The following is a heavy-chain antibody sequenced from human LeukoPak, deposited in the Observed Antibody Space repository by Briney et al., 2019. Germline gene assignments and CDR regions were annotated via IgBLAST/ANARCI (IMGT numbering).Heavy chain of an antibody. CDR2: IYNTGTT. Sequence: SETLSLTCTVSDTSINTYYWSWIRQPAGKGLEWFGHIYNTGTTNYNPSLKSRVTMSIDTSKNQFSLNLRSVTAADTAVYYCAKVAKYYYGSETYFFFDHWGRGTLVTVSS. V-gene: IGHV4-4*07. D-gene: IGHD3-10*01. CDR3: AKVAKYYYGSETYFFFDH. CDR1: DTSINTYY. J-gene: IGHJ4*02.